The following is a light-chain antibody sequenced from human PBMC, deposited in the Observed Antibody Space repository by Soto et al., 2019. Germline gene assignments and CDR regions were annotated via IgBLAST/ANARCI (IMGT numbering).Light chain of an antibody. V-gene: IGKV3-15*01. Sequence: EIVMTQSPATLSVSPGERATLSCRASQTVNNNLAWYQQKPGQAPRLLIYGASARATGIPARFSGSGSGTEFTLTISSLQSEDFAVYYCQQYNNWPLPFGGGTXVXI. CDR3: QQYNNWPLP. CDR1: QTVNNN. CDR2: GAS. J-gene: IGKJ4*01.